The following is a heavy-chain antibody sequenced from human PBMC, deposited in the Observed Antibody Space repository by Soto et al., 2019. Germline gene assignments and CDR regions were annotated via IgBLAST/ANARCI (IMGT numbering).Heavy chain of an antibody. Sequence: QLQLQESGPGLVKPSETLSLTCTVSGGSISSSSYYWGWIRQPPGKGLEWIGSIYYSGSTYYNPSLKSRVTISVDTSKNQFSLKLSSVTAADTAVYYCARYRFSQWLVPVADAFDIWGQGTMVTVSS. CDR1: GGSISSSSYY. CDR3: ARYRFSQWLVPVADAFDI. CDR2: IYYSGST. D-gene: IGHD6-19*01. V-gene: IGHV4-39*01. J-gene: IGHJ3*02.